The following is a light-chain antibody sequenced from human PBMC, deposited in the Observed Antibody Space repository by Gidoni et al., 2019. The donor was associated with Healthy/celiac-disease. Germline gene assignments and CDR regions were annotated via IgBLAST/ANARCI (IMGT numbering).Light chain of an antibody. CDR2: GAS. CDR1: QSVSSN. CDR3: QQYNNWPPMYT. Sequence: EIVMTQSPATLSVSPGERATLSCRASQSVSSNLAWYQQKPGQAPRLLIYGASPRATGIPARFSGSGSETEFTLTISSLQSEDFAVYYCQQYNNWPPMYTFGQGTKLEIK. J-gene: IGKJ2*01. V-gene: IGKV3-15*01.